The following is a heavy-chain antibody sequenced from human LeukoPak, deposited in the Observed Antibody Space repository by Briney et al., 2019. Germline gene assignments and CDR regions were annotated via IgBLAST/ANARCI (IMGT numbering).Heavy chain of an antibody. CDR1: GDSIXSXX. J-gene: IGHJ4*02. CDR3: ARDRSLGIIDY. V-gene: IGHV4-59*01. D-gene: IGHD3-16*01. CDR2: IYYSGST. Sequence: SETLSLTCIVSGDSIXSXXXXXXXXXPGXXXEWIGYIYYSGSTNYNPSLKSRVTISVDASKNHFSLKLSSVTAADTAVYYCARDRSLGIIDYWGQGTLVTVSS.